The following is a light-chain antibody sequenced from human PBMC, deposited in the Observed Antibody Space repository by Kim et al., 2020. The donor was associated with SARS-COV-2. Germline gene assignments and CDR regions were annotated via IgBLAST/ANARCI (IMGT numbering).Light chain of an antibody. J-gene: IGLJ2*01. CDR1: SLRSYY. V-gene: IGLV3-19*01. CDR2: GKN. CDR3: NSRDSSGNPV. Sequence: SSELTQDPAVSVALGQTVRITCQGDSLRSYYASWYQQKPGQAPVLVIYGKNNRPSGIPDRFSGSSSGNTASLTITGVQAEDEADYYCNSRDSSGNPVFGG.